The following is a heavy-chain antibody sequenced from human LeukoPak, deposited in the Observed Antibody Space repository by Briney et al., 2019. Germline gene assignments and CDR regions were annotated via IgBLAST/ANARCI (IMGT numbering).Heavy chain of an antibody. CDR1: GFTFSSYS. Sequence: GGSVRLSCVASGFTFSSYSMNWVRQAPGKGLEWVSSISTRSSYIYYADSVKGRFTISRDDAKNSLYLQMNSLRAEDTAVYYCARDGDSSRDYYLDYWGQGTLVTVSS. J-gene: IGHJ4*02. D-gene: IGHD6-13*01. CDR3: ARDGDSSRDYYLDY. CDR2: ISTRSSYI. V-gene: IGHV3-21*01.